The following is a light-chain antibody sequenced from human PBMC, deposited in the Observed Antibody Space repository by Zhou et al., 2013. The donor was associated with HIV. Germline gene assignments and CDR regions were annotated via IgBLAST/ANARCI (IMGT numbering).Light chain of an antibody. CDR3: QQYGISRT. V-gene: IGKV3-20*01. J-gene: IGKJ1*01. CDR2: GAS. Sequence: EIVLTQSPGTLSLSPGERATLSCRASQSVSSSYLAWYQQKPGQAPRLLIYGASSRATGIPDRFSGSGSGTDFTLTISRLEPEDFAVYYCQQYGISRTFGQGTKVE. CDR1: QSVSSSY.